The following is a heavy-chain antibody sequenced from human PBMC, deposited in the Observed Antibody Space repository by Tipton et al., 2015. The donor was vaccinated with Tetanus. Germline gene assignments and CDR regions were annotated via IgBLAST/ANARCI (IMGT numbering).Heavy chain of an antibody. J-gene: IGHJ5*02. CDR1: GGSISDKKYY. D-gene: IGHD3-10*01. Sequence: TLSLTCTVSGGSISDKKYYWGWIRQPPGKGLEWIASIYFKGDTYYSPTLKSRVTIAVDTSQNVFSLSLTSVTAADTAVYYCARHLYGYWFDPGAREPWSPSPQ. V-gene: IGHV4-39*02. CDR2: IYFKGDT. CDR3: ARHLYGYWFDP.